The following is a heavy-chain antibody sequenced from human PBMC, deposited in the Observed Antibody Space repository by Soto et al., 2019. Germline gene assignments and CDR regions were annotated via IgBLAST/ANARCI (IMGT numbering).Heavy chain of an antibody. CDR3: APYTSGWFLNYYYYGMDV. CDR1: GSTFTSYD. CDR2: MNPNSGNT. Sequence: ASVKVCCNASGSTFTSYDINWVRQSTGQGLEWMGWMNPNSGNTGYAQKFQGRVTMTRNTAISTAYMELSSLRSEDTGVYYCAPYTSGWFLNYYYYGMDVRGQGTTVTVS. D-gene: IGHD6-19*01. J-gene: IGHJ6*02. V-gene: IGHV1-8*01.